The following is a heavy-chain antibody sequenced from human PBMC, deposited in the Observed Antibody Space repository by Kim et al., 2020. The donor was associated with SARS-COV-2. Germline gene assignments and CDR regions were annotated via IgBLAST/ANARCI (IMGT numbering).Heavy chain of an antibody. J-gene: IGHJ5*02. D-gene: IGHD3-10*01. CDR3: ARVYGAGWFDP. V-gene: IGHV3-33*01. CDR2: NK. Sequence: NKHYDDSVKSPLTIARDNSKNTLSLQMNSLSAEDTAVYYCARVYGAGWFDPWGQGTLVTVSS.